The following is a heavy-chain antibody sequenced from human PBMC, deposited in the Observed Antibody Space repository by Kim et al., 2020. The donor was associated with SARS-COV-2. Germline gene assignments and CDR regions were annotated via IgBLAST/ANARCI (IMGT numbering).Heavy chain of an antibody. J-gene: IGHJ4*02. CDR3: ARGAYGDVSFDY. Sequence: KYAQKVQGRVTMTTDTSTNTAYMELWGLRSDDTAMYYCARGAYGDVSFDYWGQGTLVTVSS. D-gene: IGHD4-17*01. V-gene: IGHV1-18*01.